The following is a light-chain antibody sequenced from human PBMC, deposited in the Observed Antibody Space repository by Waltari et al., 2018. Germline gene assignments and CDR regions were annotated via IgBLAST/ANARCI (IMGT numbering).Light chain of an antibody. V-gene: IGLV2-11*01. CDR1: SSDVGGYNY. CDR3: CSYAGSDSVV. CDR2: DVN. J-gene: IGLJ2*01. Sequence: QSALTQPRSVSGSPGQSVAIPCTGTSSDVGGYNYVSWYQQNPGEAPKIVIYDVNRRPSGVPDRFSGSKSGNTASLTISGIQAEDEADYYCCSYAGSDSVVFGGGTKLTVL.